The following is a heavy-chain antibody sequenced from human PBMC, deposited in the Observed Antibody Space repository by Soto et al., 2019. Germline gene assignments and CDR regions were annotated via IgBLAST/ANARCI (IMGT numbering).Heavy chain of an antibody. CDR2: ISSSGNRI. V-gene: IGHV3-48*03. Sequence: EVQLVESGGGLVQPGGSLRLSCAASGFTVSSYEMNWVRQAPGRGLEWVSYISSSGNRIYYADSVKGRFTISRDNAKNSLCLQMNSLRAEDTAVYYCARVGDKAMVSDYWGQGTQVTVSS. J-gene: IGHJ4*02. D-gene: IGHD5-18*01. CDR1: GFTVSSYE. CDR3: ARVGDKAMVSDY.